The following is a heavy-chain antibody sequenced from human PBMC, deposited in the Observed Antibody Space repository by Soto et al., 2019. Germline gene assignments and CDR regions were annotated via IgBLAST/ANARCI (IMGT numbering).Heavy chain of an antibody. CDR2: IWSTGTT. V-gene: IGHV4-59*01. D-gene: IGHD1-20*01. CDR3: ARESSGDHNHNWFDP. CDR1: GGSLSPYY. J-gene: IGHJ5*02. Sequence: QVQLQESGPGLVKPSETLSLTCTVSGGSLSPYYWSWVRQPPGKGLEWIGFIWSTGTTTYNPSLRSRVTMSVDTSKNKLSLALNYVTAADTAVYYCARESSGDHNHNWFDPWGQGTLVTVSA.